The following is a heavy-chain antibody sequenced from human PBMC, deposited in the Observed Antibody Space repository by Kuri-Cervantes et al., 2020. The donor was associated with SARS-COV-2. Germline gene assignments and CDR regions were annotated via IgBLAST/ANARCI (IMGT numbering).Heavy chain of an antibody. CDR3: AKFSGPMVRRVTFLGQFYYYYMDV. CDR1: GFTFSSYA. CDR2: ISGSGGST. Sequence: GGSLRLSCAASGFTFSSYAMSWVRQAPGKGLEWVSAISGSGGSTYYADSVKGRFTISRDNSKNTLYLQMNSLRAEDTAVYYCAKFSGPMVRRVTFLGQFYYYYMDVWGKGTTVTVSS. D-gene: IGHD3-10*01. J-gene: IGHJ6*03. V-gene: IGHV3-23*01.